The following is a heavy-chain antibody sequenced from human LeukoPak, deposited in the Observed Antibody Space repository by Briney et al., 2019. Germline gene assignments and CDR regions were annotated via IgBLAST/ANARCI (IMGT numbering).Heavy chain of an antibody. J-gene: IGHJ5*02. CDR2: ISGSGGST. V-gene: IGHV3-23*01. D-gene: IGHD3-3*01. CDR3: AKGGDLTIFGVPQGNWFDP. Sequence: GGSLRLSCAASGFTFSSYAMSWVRQAPGKGLEWVSAISGSGGSTYYADSVKGRFTISRDNSKNTLYLQMNSLRAEDTAVYYCAKGGDLTIFGVPQGNWFDPWGQGTLVTVSS. CDR1: GFTFSSYA.